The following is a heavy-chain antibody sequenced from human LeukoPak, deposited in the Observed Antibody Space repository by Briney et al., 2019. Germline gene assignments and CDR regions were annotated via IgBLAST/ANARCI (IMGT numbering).Heavy chain of an antibody. J-gene: IGHJ4*02. CDR3: VRDLGGRSGH. CDR2: INEDGSTA. CDR1: GFTFSSNW. V-gene: IGHV3-74*01. Sequence: GGSLRLSCAASGFTFSSNWMHWVRQAPGKGLVWVSRINEDGSTANYADSVKGRSTIFRDNAKNTLYLQMNSLRAEDTAVYYCVRDLGGRSGHWGQGTLVTVSS. D-gene: IGHD1-26*01.